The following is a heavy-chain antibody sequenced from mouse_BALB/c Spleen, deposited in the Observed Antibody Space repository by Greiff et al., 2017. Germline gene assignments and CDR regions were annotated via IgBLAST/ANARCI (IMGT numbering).Heavy chain of an antibody. V-gene: IGHV1-69*02. CDR2: IYPSDSYT. Sequence: VQLQQPGAELVRPGASVKPSCKASGYTFTSYWINWVKQRPGQGLEWIGNIYPSDSYTNYNQKFKDKATLTVDKSSSTAYMQLSSPTSEDSAVYYCTRGGTTVVAPFAYWGQGTLVTVSA. CDR3: TRGGTTVVAPFAY. CDR1: GYTFTSYW. J-gene: IGHJ3*01. D-gene: IGHD1-1*01.